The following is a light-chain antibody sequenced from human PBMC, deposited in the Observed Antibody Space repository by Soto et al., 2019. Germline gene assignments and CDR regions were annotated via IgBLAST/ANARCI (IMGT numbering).Light chain of an antibody. CDR2: DVS. Sequence: QSALTQPASVSGSPGQSITISCTGTSSDVGGYNSVSWYQQHPGKVPKLMISDVSNRPSGISNRFSGSKSGNTASLTISGRQAEDEADYYCSSYTSSATPVFGGGTKLTVL. CDR3: SSYTSSATPV. V-gene: IGLV2-14*01. J-gene: IGLJ2*01. CDR1: SSDVGGYNS.